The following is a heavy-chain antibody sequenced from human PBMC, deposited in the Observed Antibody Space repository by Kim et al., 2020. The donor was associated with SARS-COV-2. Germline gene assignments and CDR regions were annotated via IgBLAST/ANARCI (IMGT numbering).Heavy chain of an antibody. Sequence: GGSLRLSCAASGFTFSSYGMHWVRQAPGKGLEWVAVISYDGSNKYYADSVKGRFAISRDNSKNTLYLQMNSLRAEDTAVYYCAKDPDTHRAVPRSNWFDP. D-gene: IGHD5-18*01. CDR3: AKDPDTHRAVPRSNWFDP. CDR2: ISYDGSNK. J-gene: IGHJ5*02. V-gene: IGHV3-30*18. CDR1: GFTFSSYG.